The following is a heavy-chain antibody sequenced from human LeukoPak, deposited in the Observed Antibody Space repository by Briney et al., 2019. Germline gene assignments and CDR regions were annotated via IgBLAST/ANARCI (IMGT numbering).Heavy chain of an antibody. J-gene: IGHJ6*02. D-gene: IGHD3-10*01. CDR3: ARDGLLWFGEFPNYYGMDV. CDR1: GFTFSSYG. V-gene: IGHV3-30*03. Sequence: PGRSLRLSCAASGFTFSSYGMHWVRQAPGKGLEWVAVISYDGSNKYYADSVKGRFTISRDNSKNTLYLQMNSLRAEDTAVYYCARDGLLWFGEFPNYYGMDVWGQGTTVTVSS. CDR2: ISYDGSNK.